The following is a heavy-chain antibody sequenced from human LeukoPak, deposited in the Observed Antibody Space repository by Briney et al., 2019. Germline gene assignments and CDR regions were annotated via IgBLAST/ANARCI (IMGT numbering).Heavy chain of an antibody. D-gene: IGHD2-2*01. CDR2: ISAYNGNT. Sequence: ASVKLSCKASGYTFTSYGISWVQQAPGQGLEWMGWISAYNGNTNYAQKLQGRVTMTTDTSTSTAYIELGSLRSDDTAVYYCARVVDIVVVPAARVYMDVWGKGTTVTVSS. CDR3: ARVVDIVVVPAARVYMDV. V-gene: IGHV1-18*01. CDR1: GYTFTSYG. J-gene: IGHJ6*03.